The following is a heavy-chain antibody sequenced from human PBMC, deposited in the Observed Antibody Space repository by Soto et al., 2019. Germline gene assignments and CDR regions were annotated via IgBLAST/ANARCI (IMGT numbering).Heavy chain of an antibody. D-gene: IGHD2-2*01. CDR3: ASIELYCSSTSCPHDD. V-gene: IGHV1-69*06. Sequence: AVEVSCEASVGTFSRDDIICVRPAPGQGLEWMGGIIPIFGTANYAQKFQGRVTITADKSTSAAYMELSSLRSEDTAVYYCASIELYCSSTSCPHDDWGQGTL. CDR1: VGTFSRDD. J-gene: IGHJ4*02. CDR2: IIPIFGTA.